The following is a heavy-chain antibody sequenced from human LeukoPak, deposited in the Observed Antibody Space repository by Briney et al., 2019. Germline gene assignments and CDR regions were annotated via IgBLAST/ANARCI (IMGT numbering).Heavy chain of an antibody. CDR2: IYTDGST. D-gene: IGHD5-18*01. J-gene: IGHJ4*02. CDR3: ATTRGYAYSYY. V-gene: IGHV3-53*01. CDR1: GFTVSSNY. Sequence: GGSLRLSCAASGFTVSSNYMSWVRQAPGKGLEWVSVIYTDGSTYYADSVKGRFTISRDNSENTLYPQLNSLRAEDTAVYYCATTRGYAYSYYWGQGTLVTVSS.